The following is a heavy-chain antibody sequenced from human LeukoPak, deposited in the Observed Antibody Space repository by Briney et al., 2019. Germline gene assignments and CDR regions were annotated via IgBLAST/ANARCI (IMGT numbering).Heavy chain of an antibody. J-gene: IGHJ4*02. Sequence: GGSLRLSCAASGFTFSSYAMHWVRQAPGKGLEWVAVISYDGSNKYYADSVKGRFTISRDNSKNTLYLQMNSLRAEDTAVYYCARDPDYGDYGDHFDYWGQGTLVTASS. CDR2: ISYDGSNK. CDR1: GFTFSSYA. D-gene: IGHD4-17*01. CDR3: ARDPDYGDYGDHFDY. V-gene: IGHV3-30-3*01.